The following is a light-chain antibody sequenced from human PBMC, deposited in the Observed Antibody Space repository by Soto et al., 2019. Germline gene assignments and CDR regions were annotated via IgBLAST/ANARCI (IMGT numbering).Light chain of an antibody. V-gene: IGLV2-14*01. Sequence: SVLTQPASVSGSPGQSITISCTGTSSDVGGYNYVSWYQQHPGKAPKLMIYEVSNRPSGVSNRFSGSKSGNTASLTISGLQAEDEADYYCSSYTSSNTLEVFGSGTKVTVL. J-gene: IGLJ1*01. CDR2: EVS. CDR1: SSDVGGYNY. CDR3: SSYTSSNTLEV.